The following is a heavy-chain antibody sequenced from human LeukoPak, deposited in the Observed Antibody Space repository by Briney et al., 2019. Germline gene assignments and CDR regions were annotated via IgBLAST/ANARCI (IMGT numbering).Heavy chain of an antibody. D-gene: IGHD5-24*01. CDR3: AKIRGERWLQFEHFDY. CDR2: ISYDGSNN. Sequence: GRSLRLSCAASGFTFSNDGMHWVGEAPDPGLEWVAVISYDGSNNYYADSVKGRFTVSRDGSKNTLYLQMNSLRAEDTAVYYCAKIRGERWLQFEHFDYWGQGTLVTVSS. CDR1: GFTFSNDG. J-gene: IGHJ4*02. V-gene: IGHV3-30*18.